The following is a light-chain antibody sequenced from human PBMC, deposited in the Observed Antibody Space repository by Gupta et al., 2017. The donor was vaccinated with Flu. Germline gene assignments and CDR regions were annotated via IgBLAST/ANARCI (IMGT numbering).Light chain of an antibody. CDR1: QSISSW. CDR2: KAS. CDR3: QQYNSYLWT. V-gene: IGKV1-5*03. Sequence: PSTLSASVGDRVTITCRASQSISSWLAWYQQKPVKAPKLLIYKASSLESGVPSRFSGSGSGTEFTLTISSLQPDDFATYYCQQYNSYLWTFGQGTKVEIK. J-gene: IGKJ1*01.